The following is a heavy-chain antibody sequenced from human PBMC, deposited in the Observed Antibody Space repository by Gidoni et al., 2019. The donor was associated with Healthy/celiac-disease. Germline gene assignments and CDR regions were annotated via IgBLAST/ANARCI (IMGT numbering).Heavy chain of an antibody. CDR3: ARIPRSSSWYGKSDY. Sequence: EVQLVESGGGLVQPVRSLRLSCAASGFTVSSNCMSWVRQAPGKGLEWVSVIYSGGSTYYADSVKGRFTIARDNSKNTLYLQMNSLRAEDTAVYYCARIPRSSSWYGKSDYWGQGTLVTVSS. V-gene: IGHV3-66*01. CDR2: IYSGGST. CDR1: GFTVSSNC. D-gene: IGHD6-13*01. J-gene: IGHJ4*02.